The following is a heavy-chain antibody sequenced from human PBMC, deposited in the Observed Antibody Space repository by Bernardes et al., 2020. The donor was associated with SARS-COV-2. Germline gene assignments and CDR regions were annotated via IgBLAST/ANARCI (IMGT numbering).Heavy chain of an antibody. J-gene: IGHJ3*02. Sequence: GESLKISCKGSGYSFTSYWIGWVRQMPGKGLEWMGIIYPGDSDTRYSPSFQGQVTISADKSISTAYLQWSSLKASDTAMYYCARHEDSGSYWHLAFDIWGQGTMVTVSS. CDR1: GYSFTSYW. CDR2: IYPGDSDT. D-gene: IGHD1-26*01. V-gene: IGHV5-51*01. CDR3: ARHEDSGSYWHLAFDI.